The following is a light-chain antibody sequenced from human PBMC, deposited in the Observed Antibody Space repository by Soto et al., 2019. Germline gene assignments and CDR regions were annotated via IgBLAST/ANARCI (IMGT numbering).Light chain of an antibody. J-gene: IGLJ1*01. Sequence: QSVLNKPAYVSGSPGQSVAISCTGTSRDVGSNKHVSCYQQHPGTAPNLIIYDVSNRPSAVSHRFSGSKSGDTASLTISGLQAEDEADYYCSSPTSSTTRIFGTGTKFTVL. CDR2: DVS. CDR3: SSPTSSTTRI. V-gene: IGLV2-14*03. CDR1: SRDVGSNKH.